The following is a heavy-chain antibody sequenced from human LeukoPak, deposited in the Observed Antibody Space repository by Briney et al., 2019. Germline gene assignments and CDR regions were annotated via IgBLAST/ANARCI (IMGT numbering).Heavy chain of an antibody. V-gene: IGHV1-2*04. Sequence: ASGKVSCNAAGYTFTGYSMHWGGQAPGQGLEWRGWINLISGGTNYAPKFQGWVTMTRETSIRTAYNALSKLRAEDTAVYYCAREGGDDAFDIWGQGTMVTVSS. CDR2: INLISGGT. CDR3: AREGGDDAFDI. D-gene: IGHD1-26*01. J-gene: IGHJ3*02. CDR1: GYTFTGYS.